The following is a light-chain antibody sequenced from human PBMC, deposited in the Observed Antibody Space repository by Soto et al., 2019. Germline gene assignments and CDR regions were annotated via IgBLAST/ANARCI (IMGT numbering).Light chain of an antibody. CDR1: SSDVGHYNL. J-gene: IGLJ1*01. CDR2: EGS. CDR3: CSYAGSNTYV. Sequence: QSALTQPASVSGSPGQSITSSCTGTSSDVGHYNLVSWYQQHPCKAPKPVIYEGSKRPSGVANRFSGFKSGNTASLTISGLQAEDEADYHCCSYAGSNTYVFGTGTKLTVL. V-gene: IGLV2-23*01.